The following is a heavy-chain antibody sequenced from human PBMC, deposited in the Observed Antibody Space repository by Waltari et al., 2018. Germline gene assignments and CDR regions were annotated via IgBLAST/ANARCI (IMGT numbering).Heavy chain of an antibody. CDR2: IYSGAGST. D-gene: IGHD6-13*01. CDR3: AKYVGYFDN. CDR1: GFTLSSQA. V-gene: IGHV3-23*03. J-gene: IGHJ4*02. Sequence: EVQLLESGGGLVQPGGSLRLSCAASGFTLSSQAMTWVRQAPGKGLEWVSPIYSGAGSTFYADSVKGRFTISRDNSKNTLYLQMNSLRAEDTAVYYCAKYVGYFDNWGQGTLVTVSS.